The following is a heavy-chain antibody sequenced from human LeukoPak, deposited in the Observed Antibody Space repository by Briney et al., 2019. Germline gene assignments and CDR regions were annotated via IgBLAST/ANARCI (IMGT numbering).Heavy chain of an antibody. D-gene: IGHD3-16*01. V-gene: IGHV4-34*01. J-gene: IGHJ4*02. CDR2: INHSGST. CDR1: GGSFSGYY. Sequence: SETLSLTCAVYGGSFSGYYWSRIRQPPGKGLEWIGEINHSGSTNYNPSLKSRVTISVDTSKNQFSLKLSSVTAADTAVYYCARVWGGGYYFDYWGQGTLVTVSS. CDR3: ARVWGGGYYFDY.